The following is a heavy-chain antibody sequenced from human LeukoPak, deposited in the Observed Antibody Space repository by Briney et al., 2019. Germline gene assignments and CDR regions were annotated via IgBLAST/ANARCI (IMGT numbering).Heavy chain of an antibody. CDR2: IWYDGSDE. D-gene: IGHD4-11*01. Sequence: QPGRSLRLSCAASGFSFSSYGMHWVRQAPGKGLEWVAVIWYDGSDEYYADSVKGRSTISRDNSKNTLFLQMNSLRGEDTAVYYCARDRDYSYYNGMDVWGQGTTVIVSS. CDR1: GFSFSSYG. CDR3: ARDRDYSYYNGMDV. J-gene: IGHJ6*02. V-gene: IGHV3-33*01.